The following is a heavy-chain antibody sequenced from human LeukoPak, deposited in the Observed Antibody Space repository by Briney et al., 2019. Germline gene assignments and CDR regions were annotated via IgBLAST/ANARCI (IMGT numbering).Heavy chain of an antibody. CDR3: ARVRVGAYDFEY. J-gene: IGHJ4*02. Sequence: GGSLRLSCAASGFTLSSYWMHWVRQVPGKGLVWVSRIKPDGSTTTYADSVKGRFTISRDNAKNTLYLQMNSLRAEDTAVYYCARVRVGAYDFEYWGQGTLVTVSS. CDR1: GFTLSSYW. D-gene: IGHD3-10*01. V-gene: IGHV3-74*01. CDR2: IKPDGSTT.